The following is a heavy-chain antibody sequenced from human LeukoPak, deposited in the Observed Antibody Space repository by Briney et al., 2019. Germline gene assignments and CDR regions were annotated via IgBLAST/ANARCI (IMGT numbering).Heavy chain of an antibody. J-gene: IGHJ5*02. CDR1: GFTFSTDW. CDR3: ARNNWDWLYGNWLDP. V-gene: IGHV3-48*04. CDR2: ISSSGSTI. Sequence: PGGSLRLSCAASGFTFSTDWMSWVRQAPGKGLEWVSYISSSGSTIYYADSVKGRFTISRDNAKNSLYLQMNSLRAEDTAVYYCARNNWDWLYGNWLDPWGQGTLVTVSS. D-gene: IGHD3/OR15-3a*01.